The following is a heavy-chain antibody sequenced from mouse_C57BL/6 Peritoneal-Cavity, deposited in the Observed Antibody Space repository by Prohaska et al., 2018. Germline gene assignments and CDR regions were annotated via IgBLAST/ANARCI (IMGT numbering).Heavy chain of an antibody. CDR2: SRNKANDYTT. CDR1: GFTFSDFY. Sequence: EVKLVESGGGLVQSGRSLRLSCATSGFTFSDFYMGWVRQAPGKGLEWIAASRNKANDYTTEYSASVKGRFIVSRDTSQSILYRQMNALRAEDTAIYYCARDSNYWYFDVWGTGTTVTVSS. CDR3: ARDSNYWYFDV. D-gene: IGHD2-5*01. J-gene: IGHJ1*03. V-gene: IGHV7-1*01.